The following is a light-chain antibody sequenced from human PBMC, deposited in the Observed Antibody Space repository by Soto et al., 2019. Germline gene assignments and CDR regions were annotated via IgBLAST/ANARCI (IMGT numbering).Light chain of an antibody. Sequence: DIVLTQSPDSLAVSLGERATINCKTSQSVLFISNNKNYLAWYQQKPGQPPKLPVDWASVRESGVPDRFRGSGSGTDFSLTISSLQAEDVAVYYCHQYYSTPWTFGQGTKVAVK. CDR3: HQYYSTPWT. J-gene: IGKJ1*01. V-gene: IGKV4-1*01. CDR2: WAS. CDR1: QSVLFISNNKNY.